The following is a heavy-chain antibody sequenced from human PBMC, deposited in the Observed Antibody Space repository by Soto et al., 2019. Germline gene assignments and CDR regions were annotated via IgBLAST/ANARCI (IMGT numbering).Heavy chain of an antibody. J-gene: IGHJ4*02. CDR1: GYSFTSYW. CDR3: ARHIGYYDSSGYYVRIDY. CDR2: IYPGDSDT. V-gene: IGHV5-51*01. D-gene: IGHD3-22*01. Sequence: ESLKISCKGSGYSFTSYWIGWVRQMPGKGLEWMGIIYPGDSDTRYSPSFQGQVTISADKSISTAYLQWSSLKASDTAMYYCARHIGYYDSSGYYVRIDYWGQGTLVTVSS.